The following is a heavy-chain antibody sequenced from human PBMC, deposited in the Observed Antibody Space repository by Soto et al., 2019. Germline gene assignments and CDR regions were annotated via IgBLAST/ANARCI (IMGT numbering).Heavy chain of an antibody. CDR2: MNPNSGNT. V-gene: IGHV1-8*01. CDR3: ARGHSYYYGSGIVY. Sequence: PSVKVSCKASGYTFTSYDINWVRQATGQGLEWMGWMNPNSGNTGYAQKFQGRVTMTRNTFISTAYMELSSLRSEDTAVYYCARGHSYYYGSGIVYWGQGTLVTVSS. CDR1: GYTFTSYD. J-gene: IGHJ4*02. D-gene: IGHD3-10*01.